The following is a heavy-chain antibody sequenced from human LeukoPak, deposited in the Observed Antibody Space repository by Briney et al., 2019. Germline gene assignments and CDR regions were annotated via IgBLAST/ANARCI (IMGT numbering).Heavy chain of an antibody. D-gene: IGHD6-13*01. V-gene: IGHV4-59*01. Sequence: SETLSLTCTVSGGSICSYYWSWIRQPPGKGLEWIGYIYYSGSTNYNPSLKSRVTISVDTSKNQLSLKLSSVTAADTAVYYCARDYASSWYGGGSWFDPWGQGTLVTVSS. CDR3: ARDYASSWYGGGSWFDP. CDR2: IYYSGST. J-gene: IGHJ5*02. CDR1: GGSICSYY.